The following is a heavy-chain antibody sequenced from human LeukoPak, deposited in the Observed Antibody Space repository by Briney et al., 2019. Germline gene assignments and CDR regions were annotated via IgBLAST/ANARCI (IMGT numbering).Heavy chain of an antibody. CDR1: GGSVSSSSYY. CDR3: ARDHTAAAGSLNWFDP. D-gene: IGHD6-13*01. J-gene: IGHJ5*02. Sequence: SETLSFTCTVSGGSVSSSSYYWSWIRQPPGKGLEWIGYIYYGGGTNYNPSLKSRVTISVDASKNQFSLNLRSVTAADTAVYYCARDHTAAAGSLNWFDPWGQGTLVTVSS. CDR2: IYYGGGT. V-gene: IGHV4-61*01.